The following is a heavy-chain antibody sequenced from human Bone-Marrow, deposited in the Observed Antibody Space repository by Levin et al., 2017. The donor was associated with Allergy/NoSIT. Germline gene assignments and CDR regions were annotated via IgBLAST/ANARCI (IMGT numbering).Heavy chain of an antibody. CDR2: ISAYNGNT. J-gene: IGHJ6*02. D-gene: IGHD3-10*01. CDR3: ARDDYYGSGTKYGMDV. CDR1: GYTFTSYG. V-gene: IGHV1-18*01. Sequence: ASVKVSCKASGYTFTSYGISWVRQAPGQGLEWMGWISAYNGNTNYAQKLQGRVTMTTDTSTSTAYMELRSLRSDDTAVYYCARDDYYGSGTKYGMDVWGQGTTVTVSS.